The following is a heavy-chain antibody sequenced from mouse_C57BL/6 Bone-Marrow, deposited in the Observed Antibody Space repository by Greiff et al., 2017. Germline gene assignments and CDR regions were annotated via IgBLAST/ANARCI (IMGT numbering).Heavy chain of an antibody. V-gene: IGHV5-17*01. D-gene: IGHD4-1*01. Sequence: EVHLVESGGGLVKPGGSLKLSCAASGFTFSDYGMHWVRQAPEKGLEWVAYISSGSSTIYYADTVKGRFTISRDNAKNTLFLQMTSLRSEDTAMYYCARPELGRLDYWGQGTTLTVSS. CDR3: ARPELGRLDY. J-gene: IGHJ2*01. CDR2: ISSGSSTI. CDR1: GFTFSDYG.